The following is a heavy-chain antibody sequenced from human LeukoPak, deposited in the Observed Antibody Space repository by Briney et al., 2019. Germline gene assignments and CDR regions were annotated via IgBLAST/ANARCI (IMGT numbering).Heavy chain of an antibody. D-gene: IGHD3-3*01. J-gene: IGHJ3*02. CDR2: INHSGST. CDR3: ARASYYDYWSGYYGPDAFDI. Sequence: SETLSLTCAVYGGSFSGYYWSWIRQPPGKGLEWIGEINHSGSTNYNPSLKSRVTISVDTSKNQFSLKLSSVPAADTAVYYCARASYYDYWSGYYGPDAFDIWGQGTMVTVSS. V-gene: IGHV4-34*01. CDR1: GGSFSGYY.